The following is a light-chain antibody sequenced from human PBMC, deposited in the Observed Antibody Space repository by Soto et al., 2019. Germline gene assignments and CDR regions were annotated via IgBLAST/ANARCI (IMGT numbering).Light chain of an antibody. CDR3: QQYETFSGT. V-gene: IGKV1-5*01. CDR1: QSVSGW. Sequence: DIQMTQSPSTLSASVGDTVTVTCRASQSVSGWLAWYQQKPGEAPKLLIYDASALPRGVPSRFSGSGSGTKLTLTIASVQADDFATCYCQQYETFSGTFGPGTKVEI. CDR2: DAS. J-gene: IGKJ1*01.